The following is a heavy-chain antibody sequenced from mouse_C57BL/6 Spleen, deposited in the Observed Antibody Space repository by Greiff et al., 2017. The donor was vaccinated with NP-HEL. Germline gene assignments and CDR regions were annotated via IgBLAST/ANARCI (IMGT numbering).Heavy chain of an antibody. CDR1: GYTFTDYN. CDR3: AKGWLLRGMDY. J-gene: IGHJ4*01. D-gene: IGHD2-3*01. V-gene: IGHV1-22*01. Sequence: EVQLQESGPELVKPGASVKMSCKASGYTFTDYNMHWVKQSHGKSLEWIGYINPNNGGTSYNQKFKGKATLTVNKSSSTAYMELRSLTSEDSAVYYCAKGWLLRGMDYWGQGTSVTVSS. CDR2: INPNNGGT.